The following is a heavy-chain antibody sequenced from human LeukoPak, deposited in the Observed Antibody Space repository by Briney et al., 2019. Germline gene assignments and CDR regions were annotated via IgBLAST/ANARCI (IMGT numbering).Heavy chain of an antibody. CDR1: GFTFISYA. CDR3: ASVEGLTDYLDR. CDR2: ISYDGSNK. Sequence: GGPLRLSCAASGFTFISYAMHWVRQAPGKGLEWVAVISYDGSNKYYADSVKGRFTISRDNSKNTLYLQMKSLRHEDTAVYYCASVEGLTDYLDRWGQGALVTVSS. J-gene: IGHJ4*02. V-gene: IGHV3-30*03.